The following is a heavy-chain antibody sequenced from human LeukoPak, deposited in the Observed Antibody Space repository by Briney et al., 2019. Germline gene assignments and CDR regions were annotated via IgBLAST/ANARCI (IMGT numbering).Heavy chain of an antibody. J-gene: IGHJ6*03. CDR3: ARDPGSSWYNYYYYYYMDV. CDR1: GYTFTGYY. CDR2: INPNSGGT. V-gene: IGHV1-2*02. D-gene: IGHD6-13*01. Sequence: ASVKVSCKASGYTFTGYYMHWVRQAPGQGLEWMGWINPNSGGTNYAQKFQGRVTMTRDTSISTAYMELSRLRSDDTAVYYCARDPGSSWYNYYYYYYMDVWGKGTTVTVSS.